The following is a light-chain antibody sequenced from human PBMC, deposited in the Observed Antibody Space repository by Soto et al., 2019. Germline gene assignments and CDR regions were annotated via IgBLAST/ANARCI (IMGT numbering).Light chain of an antibody. CDR1: QSLLHSNGYNY. CDR2: LGS. Sequence: DIVMTQSPLSLPVTPGEPASISCRSSQSLLHSNGYNYLDWYLQKPGQSPQLLIYLGSNRASGVPDKFSGSGSGTDFTLKISRVQAEDVGVYYCMQALLSPYTFGQGTKLEIK. J-gene: IGKJ2*01. CDR3: MQALLSPYT. V-gene: IGKV2-28*01.